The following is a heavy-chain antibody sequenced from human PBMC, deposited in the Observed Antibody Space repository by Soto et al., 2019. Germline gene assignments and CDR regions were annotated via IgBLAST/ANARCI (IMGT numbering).Heavy chain of an antibody. J-gene: IGHJ4*02. D-gene: IGHD6-19*01. CDR1: GGSFSGYY. Sequence: QVQLQQWGAGLLKPSETLSLTCAVYGGSFSGYYWSWIRQPPGKGLEWIGEINHSGSTNYNPSLKSRVTISVDTSKNQFSLKLSSVTASDTAVYYCARAGYSSGWYGVYWGQGTLVTVSS. CDR3: ARAGYSSGWYGVY. CDR2: INHSGST. V-gene: IGHV4-34*01.